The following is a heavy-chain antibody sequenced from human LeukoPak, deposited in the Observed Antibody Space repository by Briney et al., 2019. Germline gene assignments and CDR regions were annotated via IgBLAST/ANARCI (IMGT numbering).Heavy chain of an antibody. V-gene: IGHV1-8*01. CDR1: GYTFTSYD. J-gene: IGHJ4*02. CDR3: ARGGSGWYYYFDY. Sequence: GASVKVSCKASGYTFTSYDINWVRQATGQGLEWMGWVNPNSGNTGYAQKFQGRVTMTRSTSINTAYMELSSLRSEDTAMYYCARGGSGWYYYFDYWGQGTLVTVSS. D-gene: IGHD6-19*01. CDR2: VNPNSGNT.